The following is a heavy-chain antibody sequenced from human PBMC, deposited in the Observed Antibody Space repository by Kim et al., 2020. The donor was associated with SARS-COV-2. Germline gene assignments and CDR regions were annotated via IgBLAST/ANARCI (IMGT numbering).Heavy chain of an antibody. CDR1: GFTFSSYG. J-gene: IGHJ3*02. CDR3: AKRRGDYYDSSGGDAFDI. Sequence: GGSLRLSCAASGFTFSSYGMHWVRQAPGKGLEWVAVIWYDGSNKYYADSVKGRFTISRDNSKNTLYLQMNSLRAEDTAVYYCAKRRGDYYDSSGGDAFDIWGQGTMVTVSS. CDR2: IWYDGSNK. V-gene: IGHV3-33*06. D-gene: IGHD3-22*01.